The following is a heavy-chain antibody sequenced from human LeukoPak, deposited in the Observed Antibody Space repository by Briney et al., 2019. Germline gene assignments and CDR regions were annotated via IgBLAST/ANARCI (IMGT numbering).Heavy chain of an antibody. Sequence: SETLSLTCTVSGGSISTYYLNWIRQPAGKGLEWVGRIYTSGTTNYNAALKSRVTMSVDTSKNQFSLKLSSVTAADTAVYYCARENYGGFLFDYWGQGTLVTVS. J-gene: IGHJ4*02. CDR2: IYTSGTT. D-gene: IGHD4/OR15-4a*01. CDR3: ARENYGGFLFDY. CDR1: GGSISTYY. V-gene: IGHV4-4*07.